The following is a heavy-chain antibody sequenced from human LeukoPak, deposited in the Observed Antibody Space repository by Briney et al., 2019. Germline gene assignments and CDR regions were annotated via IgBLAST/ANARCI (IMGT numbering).Heavy chain of an antibody. J-gene: IGHJ3*02. CDR2: INHSGST. Sequence: TLSLTXAXXGGSFXGYYWSWIRQPPGKGLEWIGEINHSGSTNYNPSLKSRVTISVDTSKNQFSLKLSSVTAADTAVYYCARGYVVPAAIRDAFDIWGQGTMVTASS. CDR1: GGSFXGYY. CDR3: ARGYVVPAAIRDAFDI. D-gene: IGHD2-2*02. V-gene: IGHV4-34*01.